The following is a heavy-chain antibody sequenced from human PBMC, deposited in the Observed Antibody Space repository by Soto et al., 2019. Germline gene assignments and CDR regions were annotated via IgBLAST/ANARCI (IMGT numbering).Heavy chain of an antibody. CDR2: INPNSGGT. CDR3: ARARPARGYCSSTSCQSNWFDP. V-gene: IGHV1-2*02. Sequence: ASVKVSCKASGYTFTGYYMHWVRQAPGQGLEWMGWINPNSGGTNYARKFQGRVTMTRDTSISTAYMELSRLRSDDTAVYYCARARPARGYCSSTSCQSNWFDPWGQGTLVTVSS. J-gene: IGHJ5*02. CDR1: GYTFTGYY. D-gene: IGHD2-2*01.